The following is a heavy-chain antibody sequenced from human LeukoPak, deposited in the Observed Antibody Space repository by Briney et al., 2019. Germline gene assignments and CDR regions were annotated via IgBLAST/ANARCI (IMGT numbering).Heavy chain of an antibody. CDR2: IIPIFGTA. Sequence: GASVKVSCKASGGTFSSYAISWVRQAPGQGLEWMEGIIPIFGTANYAQKFQGRVTITADESTSTAYMELSSLRSEDTAVYYCASGRDGYNGFDYWGQGTLVTVSS. D-gene: IGHD5-24*01. CDR3: ASGRDGYNGFDY. CDR1: GGTFSSYA. V-gene: IGHV1-69*13. J-gene: IGHJ4*02.